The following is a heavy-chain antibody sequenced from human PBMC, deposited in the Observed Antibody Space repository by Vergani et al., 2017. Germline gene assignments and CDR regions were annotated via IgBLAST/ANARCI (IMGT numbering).Heavy chain of an antibody. J-gene: IGHJ6*03. CDR1: GFTFTSSA. D-gene: IGHD3-3*01. Sequence: QMQLVQSGPEVKKPGTSVKVSCKASGFTFTSSAVQWVRQARGQRLEWIGWIVVGSGNTNYAQKFQERVTITRDMSTITAYMGLSSLRSEDTAVYYCARGLRNYDFWSGYYTDYYYMDVWGKGTTVTVSS. V-gene: IGHV1-58*01. CDR2: IVVGSGNT. CDR3: ARGLRNYDFWSGYYTDYYYMDV.